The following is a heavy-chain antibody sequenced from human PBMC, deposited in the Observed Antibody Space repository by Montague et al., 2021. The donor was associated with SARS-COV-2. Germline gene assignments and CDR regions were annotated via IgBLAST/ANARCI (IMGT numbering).Heavy chain of an antibody. CDR2: ISYGGIA. CDR3: AGKVLTVPADY. J-gene: IGHJ4*02. CDR1: GGSITSTNW. D-gene: IGHD4-11*01. Sequence: SETLSLTCTVSGGSITSTNWWSLVRQPPGKGLKWIGEISYGGIATYNPSLKSRATISMDRSRNLFSLKLSSVTAADTAIYYCAGKVLTVPADYWGQGTLVTVS. V-gene: IGHV4-4*02.